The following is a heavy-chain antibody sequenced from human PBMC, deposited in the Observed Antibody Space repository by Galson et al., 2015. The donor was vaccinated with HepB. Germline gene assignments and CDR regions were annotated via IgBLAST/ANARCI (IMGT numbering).Heavy chain of an antibody. J-gene: IGHJ5*02. CDR3: ARGGGVGQWLVLPWFDP. CDR2: INTNTGNP. D-gene: IGHD6-19*01. Sequence: SVKVSCKASGYTFTSYAMNWVRQAPGQGLEWMGWINTNTGNPTYAQGFTGRFVFSLDTSVSTAYLQISSLKAEDTAVYYCARGGGVGQWLVLPWFDPWGQGTLVTVSS. CDR1: GYTFTSYA. V-gene: IGHV7-4-1*02.